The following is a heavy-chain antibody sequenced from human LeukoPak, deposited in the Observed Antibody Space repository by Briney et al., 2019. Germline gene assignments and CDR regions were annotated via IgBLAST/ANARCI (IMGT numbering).Heavy chain of an antibody. CDR1: GYTFTGYY. CDR2: INPNSGGT. CDR3: ARESAPLLRFLEWPSYYYGMDV. V-gene: IGHV1-2*04. D-gene: IGHD3-3*01. Sequence: ASVKVSCKASGYTFTGYYMHWVRQAPGQGLEWMGWINPNSGGTNYAQKFQGWVTMTRDTSISTAYMELSRLRSDDTAVHYCARESAPLLRFLEWPSYYYGMDVWGQGTTVTVSS. J-gene: IGHJ6*02.